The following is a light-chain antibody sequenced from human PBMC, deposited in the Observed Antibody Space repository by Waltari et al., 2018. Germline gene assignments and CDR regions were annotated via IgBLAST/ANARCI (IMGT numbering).Light chain of an antibody. V-gene: IGLV2-8*01. J-gene: IGLJ3*02. CDR2: EVT. CDR3: SSYADSDNLV. Sequence: QSALTQPPSASGSPGQSVTISCTGTSSHVGGYNSVSWYQQHPGNAPKLRIYEVTKRPSGVPDRFSGSKSGNTASLIVSGLQAEDEADYHCSSYADSDNLVFGGGTKLTVL. CDR1: SSHVGGYNS.